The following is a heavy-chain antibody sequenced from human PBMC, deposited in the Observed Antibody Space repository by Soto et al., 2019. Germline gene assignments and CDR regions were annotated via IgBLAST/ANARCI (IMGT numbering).Heavy chain of an antibody. J-gene: IGHJ4*02. CDR1: GGSISSYY. V-gene: IGHV4-59*01. CDR3: ARIAARSRFDY. Sequence: LSLTCTVSGGSISSYYWSWIRQPPGKGLEWIGYIYYSGSTNYNPSLKSRVTISVDTSKNQFSLKLSSVTAADTAAYYCARIAARSRFDYWGKGTLVTVSS. CDR2: IYYSGST. D-gene: IGHD6-6*01.